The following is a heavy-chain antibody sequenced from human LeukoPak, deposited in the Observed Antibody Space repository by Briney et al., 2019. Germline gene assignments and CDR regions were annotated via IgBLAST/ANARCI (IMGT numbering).Heavy chain of an antibody. CDR2: INPNSGGT. D-gene: IGHD2-8*01. CDR3: VRANDQLYFDH. V-gene: IGHV1-2*02. CDR1: GYTFTGYH. Sequence: ASVKVSCKASGYTFTGYHIHWVRQAPGQGLEWMGWINPNSGGTNYAQNFQGRVTMTRDTSITTVYMELSSLRSDDTAVYYCVRANDQLYFDHWGQGTLVTVSS. J-gene: IGHJ4*02.